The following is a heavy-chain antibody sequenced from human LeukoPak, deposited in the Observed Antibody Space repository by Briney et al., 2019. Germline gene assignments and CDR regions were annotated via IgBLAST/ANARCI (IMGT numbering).Heavy chain of an antibody. CDR3: ARIGPSGSGSYFFLDP. D-gene: IGHD3-10*01. Sequence: GGSLRLSCAASGFTFSSYWMHWVRRAPGMGLVWVSRIDSDGSGASYADSVKGRFTISRDNAKNTLYLQMNSLRAEDTAVYYCARIGPSGSGSYFFLDPWGQGTLVTVSS. V-gene: IGHV3-74*01. J-gene: IGHJ5*02. CDR1: GFTFSSYW. CDR2: IDSDGSGA.